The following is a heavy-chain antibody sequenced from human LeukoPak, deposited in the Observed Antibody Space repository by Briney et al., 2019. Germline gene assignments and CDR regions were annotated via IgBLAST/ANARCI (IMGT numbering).Heavy chain of an antibody. CDR2: ISAYNGNT. V-gene: IGHV1-18*01. J-gene: IGHJ3*02. D-gene: IGHD2-15*01. CDR3: ARVAAPQNNAFDI. CDR1: GYTFTSYG. Sequence: GASVKVSCKASGYTFTSYGIRWVRQAPGQGLEWMGWISAYNGNTNYALKLQGRVTMTTDTSTSTAYMELRSLRYDDTAVYYCARVAAPQNNAFDIWGQGTMVTVSS.